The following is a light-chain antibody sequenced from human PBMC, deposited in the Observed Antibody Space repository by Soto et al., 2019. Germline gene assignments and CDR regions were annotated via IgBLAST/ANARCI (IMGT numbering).Light chain of an antibody. J-gene: IGKJ5*01. CDR1: QNISTY. Sequence: DIQVTQSPFSLSASVGDRVSTTCRASQNISTYLNWYQQKPGKAPNLLIFGASNLQTGVPSRFSGSGSGTEFTLTISSLRPEDFVTYFSQQTSDSPITSLHRTRLRI. CDR3: QQTSDSPIT. V-gene: IGKV1-39*01. CDR2: GAS.